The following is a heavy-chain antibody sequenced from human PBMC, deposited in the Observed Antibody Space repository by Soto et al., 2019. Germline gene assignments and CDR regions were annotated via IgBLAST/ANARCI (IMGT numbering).Heavy chain of an antibody. Sequence: SETLSLTCAVYGGSFSGCYWSWIRQPPGKGLEWIGEINHSGSTNYNPSLKSRVTISVDTSKNQFSLKLSSVTAADTAVYCCARTYSSSWSPFDYWGQGTLVTVS. CDR3: ARTYSSSWSPFDY. J-gene: IGHJ4*02. V-gene: IGHV4-34*01. CDR1: GGSFSGCY. CDR2: INHSGST. D-gene: IGHD6-13*01.